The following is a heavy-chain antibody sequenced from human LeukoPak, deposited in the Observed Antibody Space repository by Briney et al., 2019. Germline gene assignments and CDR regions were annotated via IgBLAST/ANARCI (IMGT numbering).Heavy chain of an antibody. V-gene: IGHV3-73*01. CDR3: TRLATYSSGGNY. CDR2: IRGKANNYAT. J-gene: IGHJ4*02. CDR1: GFTSSGSA. D-gene: IGHD6-19*01. Sequence: GGSLKLSCAASGFTSSGSAMHWVRQASGKGLEWVGRIRGKANNYATAYAASVKGRFTISRDDSKNTAYLQMNSLKTEDTAVYYCTRLATYSSGGNYWGQGTLVTVSS.